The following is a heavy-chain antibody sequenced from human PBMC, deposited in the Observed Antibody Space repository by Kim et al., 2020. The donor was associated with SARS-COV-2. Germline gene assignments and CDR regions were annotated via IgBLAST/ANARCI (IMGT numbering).Heavy chain of an antibody. V-gene: IGHV4-39*01. CDR1: GGSISSSSYY. CDR2: IYYSGST. D-gene: IGHD3-10*01. Sequence: SETLSLTCTVSGGSISSSSYYWGWIRQPPGKGLEWIGSIYYSGSTYYNPSLKSRVTISVDTSKNQFSLKLSSVTAADTAVYYCARRMSDANYYGSGSYLDYWGQGTLVTVSS. J-gene: IGHJ4*02. CDR3: ARRMSDANYYGSGSYLDY.